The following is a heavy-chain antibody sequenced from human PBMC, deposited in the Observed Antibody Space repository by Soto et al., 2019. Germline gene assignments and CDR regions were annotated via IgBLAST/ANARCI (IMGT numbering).Heavy chain of an antibody. CDR1: GGSISSYY. D-gene: IGHD2-2*03. V-gene: IGHV4-59*01. J-gene: IGHJ6*02. CDR2: IYYSGST. Sequence: PSETLSLTCTVSGGSISSYYWSWIRQPPGKGLEWIGYIYYSGSTNYNPSLKSRVTISVGTSKNQFSLKLSSVTAADTAVYYCARVGYCSSTSCYQDYYGMDVWGQGTTVTVSS. CDR3: ARVGYCSSTSCYQDYYGMDV.